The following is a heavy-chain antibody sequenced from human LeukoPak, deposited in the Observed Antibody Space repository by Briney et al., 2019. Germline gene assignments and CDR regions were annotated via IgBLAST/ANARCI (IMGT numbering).Heavy chain of an antibody. Sequence: GGSLRLSCAASGFTFSSYGMHWVRQAPGKGLEWVAVISYDGSNKYYADSVKGRFTISRDNSKNTLYLQMNSLRAEDTAVYYCAKDGGYSYGSLGGYFDYWGQGTLVTVSS. CDR1: GFTFSSYG. CDR2: ISYDGSNK. V-gene: IGHV3-30*18. D-gene: IGHD5-18*01. CDR3: AKDGGYSYGSLGGYFDY. J-gene: IGHJ4*02.